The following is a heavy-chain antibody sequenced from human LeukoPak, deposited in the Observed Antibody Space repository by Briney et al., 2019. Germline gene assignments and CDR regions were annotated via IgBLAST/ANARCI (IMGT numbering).Heavy chain of an antibody. CDR3: ARDGFVGAADY. Sequence: GGSLRLSCAASEFIFSGYWMNWVRQAPGKGLEWVANIKQDGSGKQYVDSVRGRFTISRDNAKNSLYLQMNSLRVEDTAVYYCARDGFVGAADYWGQGTLVTVSS. D-gene: IGHD6-13*01. CDR2: IKQDGSGK. V-gene: IGHV3-7*01. J-gene: IGHJ4*02. CDR1: EFIFSGYW.